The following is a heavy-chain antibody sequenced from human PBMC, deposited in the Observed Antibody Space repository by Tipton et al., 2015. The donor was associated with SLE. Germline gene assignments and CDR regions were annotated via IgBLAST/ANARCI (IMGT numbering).Heavy chain of an antibody. Sequence: TLSLTCTVSGGSISSYYWSWIRQPPGKGLEWIGYIYYSGSTNYNPSLKSRVTISVDTSKNQFSLKLSSVTAADTAVYYCARWAGHTVNFGYWGQGTLVTVSS. CDR3: ARWAGHTVNFGY. J-gene: IGHJ4*02. V-gene: IGHV4-59*01. CDR1: GGSISSYY. D-gene: IGHD4-11*01. CDR2: IYYSGST.